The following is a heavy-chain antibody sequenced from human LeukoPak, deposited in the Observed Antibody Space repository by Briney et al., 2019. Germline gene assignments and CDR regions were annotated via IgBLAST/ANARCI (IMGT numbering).Heavy chain of an antibody. D-gene: IGHD1-7*01. J-gene: IGHJ4*02. V-gene: IGHV1-69*13. Sequence: SVKVSCKASGGTFSSYAISWVRQAPGQGLEWMGGIIPIFGTANYAQKFQGRATITADESTSTAYMELSSLRSEDTAVYYCARVGTTTGYYFDYWGQGTLVTVSS. CDR1: GGTFSSYA. CDR2: IIPIFGTA. CDR3: ARVGTTTGYYFDY.